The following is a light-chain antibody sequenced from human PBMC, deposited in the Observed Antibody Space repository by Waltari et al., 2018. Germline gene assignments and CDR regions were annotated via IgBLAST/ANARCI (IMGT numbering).Light chain of an antibody. CDR3: QQYNKWPPT. CDR1: QSITSN. V-gene: IGKV3-15*01. CDR2: GAS. J-gene: IGKJ1*01. Sequence: ETVMTQSPATLSVSPGERATLPCRASQSITSNLAWYQQKRGQAPRLLIYGASTRATGIPARFSGSGSGTEFTLTISSMQSEDFAVYYCQQYNKWPPTFGQGTKVEIK.